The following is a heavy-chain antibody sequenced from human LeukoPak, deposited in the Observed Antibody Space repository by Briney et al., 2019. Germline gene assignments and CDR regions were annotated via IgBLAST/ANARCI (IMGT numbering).Heavy chain of an antibody. CDR3: AREWVPAAKGPDAFDI. J-gene: IGHJ3*02. V-gene: IGHV1-46*01. CDR2: VNPSGGST. CDR1: GYTFTSYY. D-gene: IGHD2-2*01. Sequence: ASVKVSCKASGYTFTSYYMHWVRQAPGQGLEWMGIVNPSGGSTSYAQKFQGRVTMTRDTSTSTVYMELSSLRSEDTAVYYCAREWVPAAKGPDAFDIWGQGTVVTVSS.